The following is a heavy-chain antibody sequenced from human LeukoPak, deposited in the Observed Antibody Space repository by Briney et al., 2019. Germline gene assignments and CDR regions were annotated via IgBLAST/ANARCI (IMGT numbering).Heavy chain of an antibody. CDR3: ARDHFSYYGSGSYYKSAFDY. V-gene: IGHV3-21*01. CDR1: GFTFSSYS. CDR2: ISSSSSYI. Sequence: GGSLRLSCAASGFTFSSYSMNWVRQAPGKGLEWVSSISSSSSYIYYADSVKGRFTISRDNAKNSLYLQMNSLRAEDTAVYYSARDHFSYYGSGSYYKSAFDYWGQGTLVTVSS. D-gene: IGHD3-10*01. J-gene: IGHJ4*02.